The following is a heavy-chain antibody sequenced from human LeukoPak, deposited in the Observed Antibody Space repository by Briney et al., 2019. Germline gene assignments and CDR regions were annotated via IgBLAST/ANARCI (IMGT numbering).Heavy chain of an antibody. V-gene: IGHV1-8*01. D-gene: IGHD3-22*01. J-gene: IGHJ4*02. CDR1: GYTFTSYD. CDR3: ARRGYYYDSSGYYIDY. Sequence: GASVKVSCKASGYTFTSYDINWVRQATGQGLEWMGWMNPNSGNTGYAQKFQGRVTMTRNTSISTAYMELGSLRSEDTAVYYCARRGYYYDSSGYYIDYWGQGTLVTVSS. CDR2: MNPNSGNT.